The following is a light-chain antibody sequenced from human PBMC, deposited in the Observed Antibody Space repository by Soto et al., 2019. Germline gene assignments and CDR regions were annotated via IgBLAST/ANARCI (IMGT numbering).Light chain of an antibody. V-gene: IGKV1-39*01. CDR3: QQANSFPFI. CDR2: AAS. CDR1: QSISSY. J-gene: IGKJ2*01. Sequence: DIQITQSPSSLSASVGDRVTITCRASQSISSYLNWYQQKPGKAPKLLIYAASSLQSGVPSRFSGSGSGTDFTLTISSLQPEDFATYYCQQANSFPFIFAQGTKVDIK.